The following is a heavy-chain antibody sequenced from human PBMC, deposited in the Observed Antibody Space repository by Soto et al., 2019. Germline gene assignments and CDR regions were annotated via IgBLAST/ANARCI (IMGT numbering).Heavy chain of an antibody. CDR3: ARDSYPLAYFFDY. CDR2: ISGHNGKT. V-gene: IGHV1-18*04. CDR1: GYTFINHG. J-gene: IGHJ4*02. Sequence: QVQLVQSGGEVKKPGASVKVSCKASGYTFINHGIGWVRQAPGQGLEWMGWISGHNGKTNYVQKFQGRVTMTTDTSTSTAFMELRRLRSEDTAVYYCARDSYPLAYFFDYWGQGTLVSVSS.